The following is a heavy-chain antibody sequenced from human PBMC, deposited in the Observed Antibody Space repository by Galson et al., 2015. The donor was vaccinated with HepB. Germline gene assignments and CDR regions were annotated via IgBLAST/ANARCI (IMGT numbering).Heavy chain of an antibody. CDR2: ISAYNGNT. V-gene: IGHV1-18*04. Sequence: SVKVSCKASGYTFTSYGISWVRQAPGQGLEWMGWISAYNGNTNYAQKVQDSVTMTMDTSTSSAYMELRSLTSDDTAVYYCARIGNYYDSSGRYLLGDWGQGTLVTVSS. J-gene: IGHJ4*02. CDR3: ARIGNYYDSSGRYLLGD. CDR1: GYTFTSYG. D-gene: IGHD3-22*01.